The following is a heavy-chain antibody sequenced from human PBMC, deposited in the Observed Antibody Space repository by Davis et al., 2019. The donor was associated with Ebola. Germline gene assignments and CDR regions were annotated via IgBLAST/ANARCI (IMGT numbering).Heavy chain of an antibody. CDR3: AKTYCSSTSCYNRVAFDY. Sequence: GESLKISCAASGFTFSSYSMNWVRQAPGKGLEWVSSISSSSSYIYYADSVKGRFTISRDNAKNSLYLQMKSLRAEDTAVYYCAKTYCSSTSCYNRVAFDYWGQGTLVTVSS. V-gene: IGHV3-21*04. CDR2: ISSSSSYI. CDR1: GFTFSSYS. D-gene: IGHD2-2*02. J-gene: IGHJ4*02.